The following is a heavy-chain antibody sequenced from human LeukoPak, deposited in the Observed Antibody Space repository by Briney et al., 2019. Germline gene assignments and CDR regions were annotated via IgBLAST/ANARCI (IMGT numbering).Heavy chain of an antibody. CDR1: GFTFSSYA. Sequence: GGSLRLSCAASGFTFSSYAMHWVRQAPGKGLEYVSAISSNGGSTYYANSVKGRFTISRDNSKNTLYLQMGSLRAEDMAVYYCAREHSVTTSYYYYYYMDVWGKGTTVTVSS. J-gene: IGHJ6*03. V-gene: IGHV3-64*01. CDR3: AREHSVTTSYYYYYYMDV. D-gene: IGHD4-11*01. CDR2: ISSNGGST.